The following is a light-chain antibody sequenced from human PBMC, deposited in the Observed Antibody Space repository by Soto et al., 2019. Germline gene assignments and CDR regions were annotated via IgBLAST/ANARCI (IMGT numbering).Light chain of an antibody. V-gene: IGLV2-14*01. J-gene: IGLJ1*01. Sequence: QSALTQPASVSGSPGPSITISCTGTSSDVGGDTYVSWYQQHPGKAPKLMISDVSTRPSGVSTRFSGSKSGNTASLTISGLQAEDEADYYGSSYTSSSTDVFGTGTKLTVL. CDR1: SSDVGGDTY. CDR3: SSYTSSSTDV. CDR2: DVS.